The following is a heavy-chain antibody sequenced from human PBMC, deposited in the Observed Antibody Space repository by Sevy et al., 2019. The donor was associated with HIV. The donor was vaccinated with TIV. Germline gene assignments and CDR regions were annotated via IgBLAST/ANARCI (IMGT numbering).Heavy chain of an antibody. V-gene: IGHV3-21*01. Sequence: GGYLRLSCAASGFTFSSYSMNWVRQAPGKGLERVSSISSSSSYIYYADSVKGRFTISRDNAKNSLYLQMNSLRAEDTAMYYCASFSAGTARYYYYYMDVWGKGTTVTVSS. CDR1: GFTFSSYS. J-gene: IGHJ6*03. CDR3: ASFSAGTARYYYYYMDV. CDR2: ISSSSSYI. D-gene: IGHD6-13*01.